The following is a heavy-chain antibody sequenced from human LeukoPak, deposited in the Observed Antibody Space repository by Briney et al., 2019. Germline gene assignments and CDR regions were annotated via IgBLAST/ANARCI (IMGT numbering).Heavy chain of an antibody. CDR1: GGTFSSYA. Sequence: SVKASCKASGGTFSSYAISWVRQAPGQGLEWMGGIIPIFGTANYAQKFQGRVTITADKSTSTAYMELSSLRSEDTAVYYCARITLYYYYMDVWGKGTTVTVSS. CDR2: IIPIFGTA. CDR3: ARITLYYYYMDV. J-gene: IGHJ6*03. D-gene: IGHD3-16*01. V-gene: IGHV1-69*06.